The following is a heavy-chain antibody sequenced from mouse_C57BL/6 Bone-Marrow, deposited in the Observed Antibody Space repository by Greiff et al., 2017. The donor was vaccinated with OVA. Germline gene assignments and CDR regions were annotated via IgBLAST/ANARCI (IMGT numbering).Heavy chain of an antibody. V-gene: IGHV5-12*01. CDR2: ISNGGGST. J-gene: IGHJ3*01. D-gene: IGHD2-2*01. CDR1: GFTFSDYY. Sequence: EVQLVESGGGLVQPGGSLKLSCAASGFTFSDYYMYWVRQTPEKRLEWVAYISNGGGSTYYPDTVKGRFTISRDNAKNTLYLQMSRLKSEDTAMYYCARRDYGYDGSAWFAYWGQGTLVTVTA. CDR3: ARRDYGYDGSAWFAY.